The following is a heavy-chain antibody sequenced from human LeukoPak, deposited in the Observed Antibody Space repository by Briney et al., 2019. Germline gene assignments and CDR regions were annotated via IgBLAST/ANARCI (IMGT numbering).Heavy chain of an antibody. D-gene: IGHD6-13*01. CDR1: GYPFTSYW. CDR3: ARHRTPGTAASGLGY. V-gene: IGHV5-51*01. J-gene: IGHJ4*02. Sequence: GESLKISCKGSGYPFTSYWIGWVRQMPGKGLEWMGIIYPGDSDIRYSPSFQGQVTISADKSIDTAYLQWSSLKASDNAMYYCARHRTPGTAASGLGYWGQGTLVTVSS. CDR2: IYPGDSDI.